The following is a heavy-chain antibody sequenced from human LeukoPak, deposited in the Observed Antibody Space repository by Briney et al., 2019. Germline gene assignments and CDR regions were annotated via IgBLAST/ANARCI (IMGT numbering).Heavy chain of an antibody. J-gene: IGHJ6*02. D-gene: IGHD2-15*01. Sequence: GGSLRLSCAASGFTFSSYEMNWVRQAPGKGLEWVSYISSSGSTIYYADSVKGRFTISRDNAKNSLYLQMNSLRAEDTAVYYCARGSRFGIVVVVAAGGMDVWGQGTTVTVSS. CDR1: GFTFSSYE. V-gene: IGHV3-48*03. CDR3: ARGSRFGIVVVVAAGGMDV. CDR2: ISSSGSTI.